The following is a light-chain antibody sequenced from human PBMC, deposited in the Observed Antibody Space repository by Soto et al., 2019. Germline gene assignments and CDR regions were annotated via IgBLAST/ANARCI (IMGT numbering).Light chain of an antibody. Sequence: TQSPATLSVSPGERATLSCRASQSVSSYLAWYQQKPGQAPRLLIYDASNRATGIPARFSGSGSGTDFTLTITRLEPEDFAVYYCQQYGSSPPITFGQGTRLEIK. CDR3: QQYGSSPPIT. J-gene: IGKJ5*01. V-gene: IGKV3-20*01. CDR2: DAS. CDR1: QSVSSY.